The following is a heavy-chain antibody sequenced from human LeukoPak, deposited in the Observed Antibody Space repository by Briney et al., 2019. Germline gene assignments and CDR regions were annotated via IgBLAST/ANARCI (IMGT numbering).Heavy chain of an antibody. V-gene: IGHV3-21*01. Sequence: GGSLRLSCAASGFTFSSYNINWVRQAPGKGLEWVSSISSSSSYIYYADSVEGRFTISRDNAKNSLYLQMNSLRAEDTAVYYCARAHSSDTAMVTLDYWGQGTLVTVSS. CDR1: GFTFSSYN. J-gene: IGHJ4*02. D-gene: IGHD5-18*01. CDR3: ARAHSSDTAMVTLDY. CDR2: ISSSSSYI.